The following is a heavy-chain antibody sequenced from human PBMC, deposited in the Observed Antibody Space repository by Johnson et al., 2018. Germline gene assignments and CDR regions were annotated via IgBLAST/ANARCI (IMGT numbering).Heavy chain of an antibody. D-gene: IGHD4/OR15-4a*01. J-gene: IGHJ4*02. V-gene: IGHV3-48*02. Sequence: VQLVESGGGLVQPGGSLRLSCAASGFTFSLHAMTWVRQAPGKGLEWLAYINPMSSIIYYADSVKGRFTISRDNAKNSLFLQMNSLRDEDTAVYYCARDPGTTGADDYWGQGTLVTVSP. CDR2: INPMSSII. CDR3: ARDPGTTGADDY. CDR1: GFTFSLHA.